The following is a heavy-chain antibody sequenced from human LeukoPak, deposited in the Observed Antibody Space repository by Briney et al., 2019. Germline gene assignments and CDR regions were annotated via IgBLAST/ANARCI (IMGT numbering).Heavy chain of an antibody. D-gene: IGHD6-13*01. CDR2: ISSSSSYI. CDR1: GFTFSSYS. Sequence: PGGSLRLSCAASGFTFSSYSMNWVRQAPGKGLEWVSSISSSSSYIYYADSVKGRFTISRDNAKNSLYLQMNSLRAEDTAVYYGARDGGQYSSSWKENWFDPWGQGTLVTVSS. CDR3: ARDGGQYSSSWKENWFDP. J-gene: IGHJ5*02. V-gene: IGHV3-21*01.